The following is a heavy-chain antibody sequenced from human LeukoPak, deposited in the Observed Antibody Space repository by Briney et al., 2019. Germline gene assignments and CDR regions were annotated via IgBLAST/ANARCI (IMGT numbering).Heavy chain of an antibody. CDR2: ISSGSTYR. J-gene: IGHJ2*01. CDR3: SGSETTGYSPREWDYWYFDL. D-gene: IGHD3-9*01. CDR1: GFTFSSYS. Sequence: GGSLRLSCAASGFTFSSYSMNWVRQAPGKGLEWVSSISSGSTYRYYADSVKGRFTISRDNAKNSLYLQMNSLRAEDTAVYYCSGSETTGYSPREWDYWYFDLWGRGILVTVSS. V-gene: IGHV3-21*01.